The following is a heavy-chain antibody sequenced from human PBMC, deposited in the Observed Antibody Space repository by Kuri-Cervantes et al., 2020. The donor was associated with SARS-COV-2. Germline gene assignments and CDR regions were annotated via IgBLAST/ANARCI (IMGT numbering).Heavy chain of an antibody. V-gene: IGHV1-24*01. D-gene: IGHD3-3*01. CDR2: FDHEDGET. CDR3: ATGFPIFGVVTIDY. Sequence: SVNVSCKVSGYTLTELSMHWVRQAPGKGLEWMGGFDHEDGETIYAQKFQGRVTMTEDTSTDTAYMELSSLRSEDTAVYYCATGFPIFGVVTIDYWGQGTLGTVSS. CDR1: GYTLTELS. J-gene: IGHJ4*02.